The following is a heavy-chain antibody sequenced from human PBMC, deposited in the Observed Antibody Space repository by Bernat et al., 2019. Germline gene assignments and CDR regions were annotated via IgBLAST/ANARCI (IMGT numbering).Heavy chain of an antibody. V-gene: IGHV3-15*01. CDR2: IRSVRDGGAI. Sequence: EVQLVESGGGLANPGGSRRLSCAASGITVTDAWVSWVRQAAGKGLEWVGRIRSVRDGGAIEYAVPVQGRFLISRDDSKHTVYLQMNSLKIEDTAIYYCMWHHLDSWGQGTQVTVSS. CDR1: GITVTDAW. D-gene: IGHD2-21*01. CDR3: MWHHLDS. J-gene: IGHJ4*02.